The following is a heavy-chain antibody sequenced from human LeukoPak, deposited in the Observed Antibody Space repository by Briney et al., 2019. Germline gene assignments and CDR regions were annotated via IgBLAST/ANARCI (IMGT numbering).Heavy chain of an antibody. CDR1: GGSISSYY. CDR2: IYYSGST. D-gene: IGHD4-23*01. V-gene: IGHV4-59*01. J-gene: IGHJ3*02. Sequence: SETLSLTCTVSGGSISSYYWNWIRQPPGKGLEWIGYIYYSGSTNYNPSLKSRGTISVDTSKNQFSLKLSSVTAADTAVYYCARGRWYPGRGAFDIWGQGTMVTVSS. CDR3: ARGRWYPGRGAFDI.